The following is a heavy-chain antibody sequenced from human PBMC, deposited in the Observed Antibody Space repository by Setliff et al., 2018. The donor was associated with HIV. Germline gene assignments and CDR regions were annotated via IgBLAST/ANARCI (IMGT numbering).Heavy chain of an antibody. CDR3: AREKTTLVRGVIIFQIFDY. CDR2: IDSSGTT. Sequence: SETLSLTCTISGGSFGVYRWSWIRQSAGRGLEWIGRIDSSGTTDYKPSLKGRVAISVDTSRNQFSLRVTSVTAADTAVYYCAREKTTLVRGVIIFQIFDYWGQGKLVTVSS. D-gene: IGHD3-10*01. V-gene: IGHV4-4*07. J-gene: IGHJ4*02. CDR1: GGSFGVYR.